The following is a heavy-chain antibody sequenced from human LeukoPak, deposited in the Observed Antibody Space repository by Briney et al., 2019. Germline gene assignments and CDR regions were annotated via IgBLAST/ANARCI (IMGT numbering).Heavy chain of an antibody. CDR1: GFTFNTYS. Sequence: GGALRLSCEASGFTFNTYSMNWARQAPGKGLEWVSSIDSSGVYMFYADSVKGRFTISRDNAKNSLYLQMNSLRAEDTAVYYCARFDGYSSSWSFDYWGQGTLVTVSS. CDR3: ARFDGYSSSWSFDY. J-gene: IGHJ4*02. D-gene: IGHD6-13*01. CDR2: IDSSGVYM. V-gene: IGHV3-21*01.